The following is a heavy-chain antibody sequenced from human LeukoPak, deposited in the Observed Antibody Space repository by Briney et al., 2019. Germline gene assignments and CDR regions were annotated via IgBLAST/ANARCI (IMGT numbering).Heavy chain of an antibody. CDR2: IYYSGNT. CDR1: GDSISTSNSY. Sequence: SETLSLTCTVSGDSISTSNSYWGWIRQPPGKGLEWIGSIYYSGNTYYNASLKSRVTISVDTSKNQFSLKLSSVTAADTAVYYCARAKDFYFDYWGQGTLVTVSS. J-gene: IGHJ4*02. V-gene: IGHV4-39*07. D-gene: IGHD3/OR15-3a*01. CDR3: ARAKDFYFDY.